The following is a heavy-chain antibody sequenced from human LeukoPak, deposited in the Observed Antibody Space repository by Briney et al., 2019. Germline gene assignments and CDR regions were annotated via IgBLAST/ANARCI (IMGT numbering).Heavy chain of an antibody. J-gene: IGHJ6*02. D-gene: IGHD2-2*01. CDR2: ISSSSSYI. V-gene: IGHV3-21*01. Sequence: AGGSLRLSCAASGFTFSSYSMNWVRQAPGKGLEWVSSISSSSSYIYYADSVKGRFTISRDNAKNSLYLQMNSLRAEDTAVYYCARDLCSSTSCYGRTSYYYYGMDVWGQGTTVTVSS. CDR3: ARDLCSSTSCYGRTSYYYYGMDV. CDR1: GFTFSSYS.